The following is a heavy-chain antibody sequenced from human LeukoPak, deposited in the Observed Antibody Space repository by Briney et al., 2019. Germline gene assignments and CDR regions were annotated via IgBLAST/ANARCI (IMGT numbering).Heavy chain of an antibody. CDR2: ISAYNGNT. V-gene: IGHV1-18*01. J-gene: IGHJ4*02. CDR1: GYTFTSYG. Sequence: AASVKVSCKASGYTFTSYGISWVRQAPGQGLEWMGWISAYNGNTNYAQKLQGRVTMTTDTSTSTAYMELSSLRSEDTAVYYCARGASSEFSSGWYYFDYWGQGTLVTVSS. CDR3: ARGASSEFSSGWYYFDY. D-gene: IGHD6-19*01.